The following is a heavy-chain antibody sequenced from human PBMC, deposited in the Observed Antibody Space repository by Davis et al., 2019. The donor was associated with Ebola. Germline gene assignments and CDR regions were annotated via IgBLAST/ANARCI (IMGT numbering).Heavy chain of an antibody. CDR3: ARAADYDYIWGSYTPSY. J-gene: IGHJ4*02. CDR2: INPSGGST. V-gene: IGHV1-46*01. D-gene: IGHD3-16*01. CDR1: GYTFTSYY. Sequence: ASVKVSCKASGYTFTSYYMHWVRQAPGQGLEGMGIINPSGGSTSYAQKFQGRVTMTRDTSTSTVYMELSSLRSEDTAVYYCARAADYDYIWGSYTPSYWGQGTLVTVSS.